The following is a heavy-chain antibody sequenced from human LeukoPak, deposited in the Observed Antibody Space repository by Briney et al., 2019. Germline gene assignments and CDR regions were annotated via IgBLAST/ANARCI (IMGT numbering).Heavy chain of an antibody. V-gene: IGHV1-8*01. CDR2: MNPNSGNT. Sequence: ASVKVSCKASGYTFTSYDINWVRQATGQGLEWMGWMNPNSGNTGYAQKFQGRVTMTRNTSISTAYMELSSLRSEDTAVYYCARGRGCSSTSCSSNWFDPWGQGTLVTVSS. CDR3: ARGRGCSSTSCSSNWFDP. D-gene: IGHD2-2*01. J-gene: IGHJ5*02. CDR1: GYTFTSYD.